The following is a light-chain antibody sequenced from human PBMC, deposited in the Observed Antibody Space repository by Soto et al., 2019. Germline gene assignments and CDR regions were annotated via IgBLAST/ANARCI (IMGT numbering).Light chain of an antibody. Sequence: QSALTQPPSASGSPGQSVSISCTGSSSNVGGYNYVSWYHQHPGKAPRLIIYEVDKRPSGVPDRFSGSKAGSTASLTVSGIQADEEANSYCCSYAGRNTYVFGPGTKLTVL. CDR3: CSYAGRNTYV. V-gene: IGLV2-8*01. CDR2: EVD. CDR1: SSNVGGYNY. J-gene: IGLJ1*01.